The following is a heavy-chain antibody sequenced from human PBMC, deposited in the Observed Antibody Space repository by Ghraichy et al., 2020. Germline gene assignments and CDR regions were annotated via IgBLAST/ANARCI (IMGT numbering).Heavy chain of an antibody. J-gene: IGHJ6*02. CDR1: GFTFSSYA. V-gene: IGHV3-30*04. CDR2: ISYDGSNK. Sequence: GGSLRLSCAASGFTFSSYAMHWVRQAPGKGLEWVAVISYDGSNKYYADSVKGRFTISRDNSKNTLYLQMNSLRAEDTAVYYCARDPLWGGDYAGHDWRDNYYDYYGMDVWGQGTTFTVSS. CDR3: ARDPLWGGDYAGHDWRDNYYDYYGMDV. D-gene: IGHD4-23*01.